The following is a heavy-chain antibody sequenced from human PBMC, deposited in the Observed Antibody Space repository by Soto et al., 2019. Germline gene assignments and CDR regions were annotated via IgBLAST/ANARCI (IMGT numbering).Heavy chain of an antibody. Sequence: GESLKISCKGSGYSFSNYWIAWVRQAPGQGLEWMGWINPNSGGTNYAQKFQGRVTMTRDTSISTAYMELSRLRSDDTAVYYCAREGTYYYDSSGESVWFDPWGQGTLVTVSS. D-gene: IGHD3-22*01. CDR2: INPNSGGT. V-gene: IGHV1-2*02. CDR3: AREGTYYYDSSGESVWFDP. CDR1: GYSFSNYW. J-gene: IGHJ5*02.